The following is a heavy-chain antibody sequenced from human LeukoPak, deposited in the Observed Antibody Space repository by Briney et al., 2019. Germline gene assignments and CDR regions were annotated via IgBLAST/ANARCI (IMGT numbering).Heavy chain of an antibody. J-gene: IGHJ5*02. CDR1: GGSISSYY. V-gene: IGHV4-59*08. CDR2: IYYSGST. Sequence: PSETLSLTCTVSGGSISSYYWSWVRQPPGKGLEWIGYIYYSGSTNYNPSLKRRVTISVDTSKNQFSLKLSSVTAADTAVYYCARHSSLGIRPLWWFDPWGQGTLVTVSS. D-gene: IGHD7-27*01. CDR3: ARHSSLGIRPLWWFDP.